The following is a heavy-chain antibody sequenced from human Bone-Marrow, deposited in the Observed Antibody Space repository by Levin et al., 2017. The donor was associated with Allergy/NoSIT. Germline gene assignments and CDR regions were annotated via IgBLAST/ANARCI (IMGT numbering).Heavy chain of an antibody. J-gene: IGHJ4*02. V-gene: IGHV3-48*02. Sequence: GESLKISCAASGFTISNYGMNWVRQAPGKGLEWLSYITSRTDSVYYADSVKGRFTVSRDIAKSSLYLQMNSLRDEDTALYYCARDTWGGPDYWGQGPLVTVSS. CDR1: GFTISNYG. CDR2: ITSRTDSV. CDR3: ARDTWGGPDY. D-gene: IGHD1-26*01.